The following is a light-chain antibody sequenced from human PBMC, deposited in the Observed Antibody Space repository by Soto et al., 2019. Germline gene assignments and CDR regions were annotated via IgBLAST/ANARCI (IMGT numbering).Light chain of an antibody. CDR3: AACDDSLSGRVV. CDR2: RNN. V-gene: IGLV1-47*01. CDR1: SSNIGSNY. Sequence: QSVLTQPPSASGTPGQRVTISCSGNSSNIGSNYVYWYQQLPGAAPKVLIYRNNQRPSGVPDRFSGSKSGTSASLAISGLRSEDEADYYCAACDDSLSGRVVFGGGTKPTVL. J-gene: IGLJ2*01.